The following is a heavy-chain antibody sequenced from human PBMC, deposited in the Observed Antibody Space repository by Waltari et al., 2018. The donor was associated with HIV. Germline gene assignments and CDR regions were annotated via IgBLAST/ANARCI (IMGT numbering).Heavy chain of an antibody. Sequence: QVHLVQSGAEVTKPGSSVKVSCKASEGDFVSNSFNWVRQAPGHGLEWMGRAIPMLGTANYARKFRGSVTITGDKSTTTAYMGLNGLRSDDTAVYYCASARETMGGDFDSWGQGTLVTVS. J-gene: IGHJ5*01. CDR3: ASARETMGGDFDS. V-gene: IGHV1-69*08. CDR2: AIPMLGTA. CDR1: EGDFVSNS. D-gene: IGHD1-26*01.